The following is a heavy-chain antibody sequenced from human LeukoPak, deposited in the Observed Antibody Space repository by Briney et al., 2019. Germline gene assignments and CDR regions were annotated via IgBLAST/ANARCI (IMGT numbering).Heavy chain of an antibody. CDR2: MNPNSGNT. CDR1: EYTFTSYD. CDR3: ARGTSRGYCSSNTCYVLDY. Sequence: ASVKASCKASEYTFTSYDINWVRQAPGQGLEWMGWMNPNSGNTGYAQEFQGRVTMTRNISISTAYMELSGLRFEDTAVYYCARGTSRGYCSSNTCYVLDYWGQGILVTVSS. J-gene: IGHJ4*02. D-gene: IGHD2-2*03. V-gene: IGHV1-8*01.